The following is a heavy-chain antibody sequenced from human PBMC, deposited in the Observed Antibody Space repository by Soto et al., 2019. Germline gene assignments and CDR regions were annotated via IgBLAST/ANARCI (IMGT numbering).Heavy chain of an antibody. CDR1: GFTFISYS. CDR3: ARDYYDSSGYYPP. CDR2: ISSSSSYI. J-gene: IGHJ5*02. V-gene: IGHV3-21*01. D-gene: IGHD3-22*01. Sequence: GGSLRLSCAASGFTFISYSMNWVLQAPGKGLEWVSSISSSSSYIYYADSVKGRFTISRDNAKNSLYLQMNSLRAEDTAVYYCARDYYDSSGYYPPWGQGTLVTVSS.